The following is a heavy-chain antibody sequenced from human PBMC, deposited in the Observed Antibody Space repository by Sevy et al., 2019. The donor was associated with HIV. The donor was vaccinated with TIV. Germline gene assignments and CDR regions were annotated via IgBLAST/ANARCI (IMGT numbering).Heavy chain of an antibody. CDR3: ARDDRPRSMDF. D-gene: IGHD2-2*03. J-gene: IGHJ4*02. Sequence: GGSLRLSCAASRFTFSSYWMSWVRQVPGKGLEWVANINQDESEEDYVDSVKGRFTVSRDNAKNSLYLQMNSLRAEDTAVYYWARDDRPRSMDFWGQGTLVTVSS. V-gene: IGHV3-7*03. CDR2: INQDESEE. CDR1: RFTFSSYW.